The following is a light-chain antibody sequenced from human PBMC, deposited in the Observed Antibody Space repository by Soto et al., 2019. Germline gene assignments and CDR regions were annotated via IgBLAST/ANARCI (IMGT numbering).Light chain of an antibody. J-gene: IGKJ4*01. V-gene: IGKV3-20*01. Sequence: IVLTQSPGTLSLSPGEGATLSCRASQSVISGNLAWYQQRPGQAPRLVIFGGSYRATGIPDRFSGSGSGTDYSLTISRAEPEDFAVYYCQHYGNSPTFGGGTKVEIK. CDR2: GGS. CDR3: QHYGNSPT. CDR1: QSVISGN.